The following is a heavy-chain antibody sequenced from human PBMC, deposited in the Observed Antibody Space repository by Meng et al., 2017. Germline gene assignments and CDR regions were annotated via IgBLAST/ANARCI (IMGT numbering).Heavy chain of an antibody. J-gene: IGHJ4*02. D-gene: IGHD1-26*01. CDR3: ARGTAGELLFA. CDR1: GGTFSSYT. CDR2: IIPILGIA. Sequence: VKVSCKASGGTFSSYTISWVRQAPGQGREWRGRIIPILGIANYAQKFQGRVTITADKSTSTAYMELSSLRSEDTAVYYCARGTAGELLFAWGQGTLVTVSS. V-gene: IGHV1-69*02.